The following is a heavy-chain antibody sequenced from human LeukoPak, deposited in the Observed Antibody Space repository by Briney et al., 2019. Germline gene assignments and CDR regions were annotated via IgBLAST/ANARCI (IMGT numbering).Heavy chain of an antibody. Sequence: ASVKVSCKASGYTFTGYYMHWVRQAPGQGLEWMGWINPNSGGTNHAQKFQGRVTMTRDTSISTAYMELSRLRSDDTAVYYCARLLYYDILTGYRPDDYWGQGTLVTVSS. D-gene: IGHD3-9*01. V-gene: IGHV1-2*02. CDR3: ARLLYYDILTGYRPDDY. CDR2: INPNSGGT. CDR1: GYTFTGYY. J-gene: IGHJ4*02.